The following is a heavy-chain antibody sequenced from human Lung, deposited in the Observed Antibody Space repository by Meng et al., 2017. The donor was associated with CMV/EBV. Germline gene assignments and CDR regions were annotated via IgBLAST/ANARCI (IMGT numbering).Heavy chain of an antibody. J-gene: IGHJ6*02. V-gene: IGHV1-18*01. CDR3: ARSPNPASHYDFWSGYSQENYGMDV. D-gene: IGHD3-3*01. CDR2: ISPFNDTT. Sequence: WVRQPPGQVLEWMAWISPFNDTTNYAQKFQGRVTTTADTPTTTVYMELRRLRYDDTAVYYCARSPNPASHYDFWSGYSQENYGMDVWGQGTTVTVSS.